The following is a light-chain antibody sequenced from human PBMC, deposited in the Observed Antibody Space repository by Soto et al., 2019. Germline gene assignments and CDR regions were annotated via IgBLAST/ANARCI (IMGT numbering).Light chain of an antibody. Sequence: QAVVTQEPSLTVSPGGTVTLTCASSTGAVTSGYDPNWFQQKPGQAPRTLIYSTTNNHSWTPARFSGSLLGGKAALTLSGVQPEDEAEYYCLLYYGGALVFGGGTKLTVL. CDR3: LLYYGGALV. CDR1: TGAVTSGYD. J-gene: IGLJ2*01. V-gene: IGLV7-43*01. CDR2: STT.